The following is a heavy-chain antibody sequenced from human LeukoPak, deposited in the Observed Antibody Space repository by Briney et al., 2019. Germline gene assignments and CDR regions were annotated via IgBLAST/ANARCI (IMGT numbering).Heavy chain of an antibody. CDR1: GFTFSSYW. D-gene: IGHD2-2*01. Sequence: QTGGPLRLSCAASGFTFSSYWIHWVRQAAGKGLVWVSRINSDGSSTTYADSVKGRFTISRDNAKNTLYLQMNSLRAEDTAVYYCLVPAASWNYWGQGTLVTVSS. CDR3: LVPAASWNY. V-gene: IGHV3-74*01. CDR2: INSDGSST. J-gene: IGHJ4*02.